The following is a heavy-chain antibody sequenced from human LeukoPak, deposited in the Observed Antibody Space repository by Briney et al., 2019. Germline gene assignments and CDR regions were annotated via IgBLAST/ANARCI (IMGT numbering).Heavy chain of an antibody. CDR2: ISSSSSYI. D-gene: IGHD3-22*01. Sequence: GGSLRLSCAASGFTFSSYSMKWVRQAPGKGLEWVSYISSSSSYIYYTDSVKGRFTISRDNAKNSLYLQMNSLRADDTAVYYCAKVFQYYYDSSGYGYYFDYWGQGTLVTVSS. J-gene: IGHJ4*02. CDR1: GFTFSSYS. CDR3: AKVFQYYYDSSGYGYYFDY. V-gene: IGHV3-21*01.